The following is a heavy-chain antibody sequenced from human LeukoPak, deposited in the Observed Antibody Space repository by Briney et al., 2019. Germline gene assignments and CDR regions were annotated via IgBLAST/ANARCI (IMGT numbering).Heavy chain of an antibody. V-gene: IGHV3-9*01. CDR2: ISWNSGSI. CDR3: AKDSSYDFWSGETYYFDY. Sequence: GRSLRLSCAASGFTFDDYAMHWVRHAPGKGLEWVSGISWNSGSIGHADSVKGRFTISRDNAKNSLYLQMNSLRAEDTALYYCAKDSSYDFWSGETYYFDYWGQGTLVTVSS. J-gene: IGHJ4*02. D-gene: IGHD3-3*01. CDR1: GFTFDDYA.